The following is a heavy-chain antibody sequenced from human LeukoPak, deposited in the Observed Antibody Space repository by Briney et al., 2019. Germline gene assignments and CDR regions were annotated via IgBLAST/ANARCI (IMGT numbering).Heavy chain of an antibody. CDR3: AKTRPPTVTRPVGFDY. CDR2: ISGSGGST. J-gene: IGHJ4*02. V-gene: IGHV3-23*01. CDR1: GFTFSSYA. D-gene: IGHD4-17*01. Sequence: PGGSLRLSCAASGFTFSSYAMSWVRQAPGKGLEWVSAISGSGGSTYYADSVKGRFTISRDNSKNTLYLQMNSLRAEDTAVYYCAKTRPPTVTRPVGFDYWGQGTLVTVSS.